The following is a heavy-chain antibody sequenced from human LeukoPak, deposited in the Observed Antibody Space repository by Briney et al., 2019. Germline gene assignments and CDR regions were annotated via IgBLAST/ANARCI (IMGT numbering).Heavy chain of an antibody. J-gene: IGHJ4*02. CDR3: ARRDGSYYGH. V-gene: IGHV4-39*07. D-gene: IGHD1-26*01. CDR2: IYYSGST. Sequence: MASETLSLTCTVSGGSIINYYWSWIRQPPGRGLEWLGSIYYSGSTYYDPSLKSRVTISVDTSKNQFSLKVRSVTAADTAVYYCARRDGSYYGHWGQGTLVTVSS. CDR1: GGSIINYY.